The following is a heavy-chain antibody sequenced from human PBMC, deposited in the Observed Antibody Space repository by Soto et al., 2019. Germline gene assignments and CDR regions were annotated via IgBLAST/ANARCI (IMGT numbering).Heavy chain of an antibody. Sequence: EVQLVESGGVVLQPGESLRLSCAASGFTFDDYTMHWVRQAPGKGLEWVSLISWDGGSTYYADSVKGRFTISRDNSKNSLYLQMNSLRTEDTALYYCAKDILTGTYYYYGMDVWGQGTTVTVSS. V-gene: IGHV3-43*01. CDR2: ISWDGGST. CDR1: GFTFDDYT. CDR3: AKDILTGTYYYYGMDV. J-gene: IGHJ6*02. D-gene: IGHD1-20*01.